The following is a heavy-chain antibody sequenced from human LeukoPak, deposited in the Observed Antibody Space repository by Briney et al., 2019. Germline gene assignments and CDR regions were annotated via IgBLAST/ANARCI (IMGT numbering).Heavy chain of an antibody. CDR2: IYYSGNT. V-gene: IGHV4-59*01. CDR3: ARAWYYYDSSGYYPFDY. D-gene: IGHD3-22*01. J-gene: IGHJ4*02. Sequence: SETLSLTCTVSGASMSSYSWSWIRQPPGKGLEWIGYIYYSGNTIYNPSLKSRLTISLDTSKNQFSLKLTSVTAADTAVYYCARAWYYYDSSGYYPFDYWGQGTLVTVSS. CDR1: GASMSSYS.